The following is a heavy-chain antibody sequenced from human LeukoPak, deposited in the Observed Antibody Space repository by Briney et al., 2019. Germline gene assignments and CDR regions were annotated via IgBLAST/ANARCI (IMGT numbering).Heavy chain of an antibody. D-gene: IGHD2-2*01. CDR3: ARRGYCSSTSCYDTYYHYYMDV. CDR1: GFTFSSYW. J-gene: IGHJ6*03. V-gene: IGHV3-74*01. CDR2: INTDGSST. Sequence: GGSLRLSCAASGFTFSSYWMHWVRQAPGKGLVWVSRINTDGSSTSYADSVKGRFTISRDNAKNTLYLQMNSLRAEDTAVYYCARRGYCSSTSCYDTYYHYYMDVWGKGTTVTVSS.